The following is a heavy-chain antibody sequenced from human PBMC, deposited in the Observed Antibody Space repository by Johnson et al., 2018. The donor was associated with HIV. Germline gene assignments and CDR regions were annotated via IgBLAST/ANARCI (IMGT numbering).Heavy chain of an antibody. CDR3: ATDLDVLLGFGEVGRDAFDI. CDR2: IKSKTDGGTT. Sequence: VQLVESGGGLVQPGRSLRLSCAASGFTFSNAWMSWVRQAPGKGLEWVGRIKSKTDGGTTDYAAPVNGRFTISRDDSNNTLYLQMNSLKTEDTAVYYCATDLDVLLGFGEVGRDAFDIWGQGTMVTVSS. V-gene: IGHV3-15*01. J-gene: IGHJ3*02. D-gene: IGHD3-10*01. CDR1: GFTFSNAW.